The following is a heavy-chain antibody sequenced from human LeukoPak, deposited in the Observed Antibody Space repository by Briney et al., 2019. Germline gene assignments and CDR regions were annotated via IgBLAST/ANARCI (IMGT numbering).Heavy chain of an antibody. CDR1: GFTFSNYG. J-gene: IGHJ5*02. CDR3: ARGHVWFDP. CDR2: IKQDGSEK. V-gene: IGHV3-7*05. Sequence: GGSLRLSCAASGFTFSNYGMTWVRQAPGKGLEWVANIKQDGSEKYYVDSVKGRFTISRDNAKNSLYLQMNSLRAEDMAVYYCARGHVWFDPWGQGTLITVSS.